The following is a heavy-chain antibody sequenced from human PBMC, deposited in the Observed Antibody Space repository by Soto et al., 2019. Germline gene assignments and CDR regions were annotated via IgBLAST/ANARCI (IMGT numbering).Heavy chain of an antibody. D-gene: IGHD3-3*01. J-gene: IGHJ4*02. V-gene: IGHV3-11*01. CDR2: ISSSGSTI. Sequence: GGSLRLSCAASGFTFSDYYMSWIRQAPGKGLEWVSYISSSGSTIYYADSVKGRFTISRDNAKNSLYLQMNSLRAEDTAVYYCARATDFWSGPWPLDFDYWGQGTLVTVSS. CDR3: ARATDFWSGPWPLDFDY. CDR1: GFTFSDYY.